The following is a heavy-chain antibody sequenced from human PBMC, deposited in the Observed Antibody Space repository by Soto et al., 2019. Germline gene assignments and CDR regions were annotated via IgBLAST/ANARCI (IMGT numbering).Heavy chain of an antibody. D-gene: IGHD3-22*01. J-gene: IGHJ4*02. V-gene: IGHV3-30-3*01. CDR2: ISYDGSNK. CDR3: ARGAVRSYDSSGYYPY. CDR1: GFTFSSYA. Sequence: PGGSLRLSCAASGFTFSSYAMHWVRQAPGKGLEWVAVISYDGSNKYYADSVKGRFTISRDNSKNTLYLQMNSLRAEDTAVYYCARGAVRSYDSSGYYPYWGQGTLVTVAS.